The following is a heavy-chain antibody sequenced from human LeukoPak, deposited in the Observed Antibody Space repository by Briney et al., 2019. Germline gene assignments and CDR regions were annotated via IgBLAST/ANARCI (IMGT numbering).Heavy chain of an antibody. CDR3: ARGIVGATDFDY. D-gene: IGHD1-26*01. Sequence: SETLSLPCAVYGGSFSGYYWSWIRQPPGKGLEGIGEINHSGSTNYNPSLKSRVTISVDTSKDQFSLKLSSVTAADTAVYYCARGIVGATDFDYWGQGTLVTVSS. V-gene: IGHV4-34*01. CDR2: INHSGST. CDR1: GGSFSGYY. J-gene: IGHJ4*02.